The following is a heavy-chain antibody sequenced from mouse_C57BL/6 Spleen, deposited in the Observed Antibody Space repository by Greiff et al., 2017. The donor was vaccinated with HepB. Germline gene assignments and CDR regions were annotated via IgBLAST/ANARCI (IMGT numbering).Heavy chain of an antibody. CDR1: GYTFTSYW. J-gene: IGHJ3*01. V-gene: IGHV1-69*01. CDR2: IDPSDSYT. CDR3: ARSVVTSFAY. Sequence: VQLQQPGAELVMPGASVKLSCKASGYTFTSYWMHWVKQRPGQGLEWIGEIDPSDSYTNYNQKFKGKSTLTVDKSSSTAYMQLSSLTSEDSAVYYCARSVVTSFAYWGQGTLVTVSA. D-gene: IGHD2-3*01.